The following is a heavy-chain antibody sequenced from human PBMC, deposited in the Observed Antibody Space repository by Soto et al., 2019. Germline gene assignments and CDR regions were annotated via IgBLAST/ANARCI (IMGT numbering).Heavy chain of an antibody. V-gene: IGHV1-69*06. CDR3: ARGGIVAVPATLSSHHEYTNYRFDS. CDR1: GDAFSDFA. Sequence: QVQLAQSGAEVRKPGSSVKVSCRASGDAFSDFAFSWVRQAPGQGLEWMGGIIPMFAASKYAQRFQGRVSITADTSTQTVYLELSSLTPEDTAVYYCARGGIVAVPATLSSHHEYTNYRFDSWGQGTLVSV. J-gene: IGHJ4*02. D-gene: IGHD2-21*02. CDR2: IIPMFAAS.